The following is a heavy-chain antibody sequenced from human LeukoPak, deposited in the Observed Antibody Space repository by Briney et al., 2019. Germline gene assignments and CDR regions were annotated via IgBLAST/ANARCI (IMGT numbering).Heavy chain of an antibody. J-gene: IGHJ4*02. D-gene: IGHD3-10*01. CDR2: ISSSSSYI. CDR3: ARGWFGELSFFDY. Sequence: GGSLRLSCAASGFTFSSYSMNWVRQAPGKGLEWVSSISSSSSYIYYADSVKGRFTISRDNAKNSLYLQMSSLRAEDTAVYYCARGWFGELSFFDYWGQGTLVTVSS. CDR1: GFTFSSYS. V-gene: IGHV3-21*01.